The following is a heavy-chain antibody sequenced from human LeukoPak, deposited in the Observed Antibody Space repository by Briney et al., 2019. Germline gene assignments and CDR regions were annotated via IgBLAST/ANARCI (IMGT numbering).Heavy chain of an antibody. D-gene: IGHD3-3*01. CDR1: GFTFSSYA. V-gene: IGHV3-30-3*01. J-gene: IGHJ4*02. CDR3: ARDRDFWSGYYRDFDY. Sequence: GGSLRLSCAASGFTFSSYAMPWVRQAPGKGLEWVAVISYDGSNKYYADSVKGRFTISRDNSKNTLYLQMNSLRAEDTAVYYCARDRDFWSGYYRDFDYWGQGTLVTVSS. CDR2: ISYDGSNK.